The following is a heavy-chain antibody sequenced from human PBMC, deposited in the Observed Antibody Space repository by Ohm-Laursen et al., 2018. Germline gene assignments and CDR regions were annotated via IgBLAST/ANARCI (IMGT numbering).Heavy chain of an antibody. D-gene: IGHD3-10*01. Sequence: SLRLSCAASGFTFSDHYMSWIRQAPGRGLEWVASISSSGSTIYYADSVRGRFTISRDNAKNSLYLQMNSLRAEDTAVYYCTRDPRQKVRGLIIAGRNDYWGQGTLVTVSS. V-gene: IGHV3-11*01. CDR3: TRDPRQKVRGLIIAGRNDY. CDR1: GFTFSDHY. J-gene: IGHJ4*02. CDR2: ISSSGSTI.